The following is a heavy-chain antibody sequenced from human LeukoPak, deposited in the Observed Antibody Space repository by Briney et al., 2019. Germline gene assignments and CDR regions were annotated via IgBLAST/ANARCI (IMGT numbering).Heavy chain of an antibody. CDR3: ARDLSQDGSGSYYPYFDY. D-gene: IGHD3-10*01. V-gene: IGHV3-21*01. CDR1: GFTFSSYS. J-gene: IGHJ4*02. CDR2: ISSSSDYI. Sequence: PGGSLRLSCAASGFTFSSYSMNWVRPAPGKGLEWVSFISSSSDYIYYAGSVKGRFTISRDNAKNSLYLQMNSLRAEDTAVYYCARDLSQDGSGSYYPYFDYWGQGTLVTVSS.